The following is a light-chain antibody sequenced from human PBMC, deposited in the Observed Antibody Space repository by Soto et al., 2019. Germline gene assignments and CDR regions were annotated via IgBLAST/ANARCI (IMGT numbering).Light chain of an antibody. V-gene: IGLV2-23*02. CDR2: EVS. CDR3: CSYAGSSASKV. Sequence: QSALTQPASVSGSPGQSITISCTGTSSDVGRYNLVSWYQQHPGKAPKLMIYEVSKRPSGVSNRFSGSKSGNTASLTISGLQAEDEADYYCCSYAGSSASKVFGGGTKVTVL. CDR1: SSDVGRYNL. J-gene: IGLJ3*02.